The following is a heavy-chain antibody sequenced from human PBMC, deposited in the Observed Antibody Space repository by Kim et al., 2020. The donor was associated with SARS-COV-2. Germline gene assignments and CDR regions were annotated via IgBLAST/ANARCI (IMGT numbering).Heavy chain of an antibody. CDR2: IYYSGST. CDR3: ARVPPHSGSYSLLFDY. D-gene: IGHD1-26*01. J-gene: IGHJ4*02. V-gene: IGHV4-59*01. CDR1: GGSISSYY. Sequence: SETLSLTCTVSGGSISSYYWSWIRQPPGKGLEWIGYIYYSGSTNYNPSLKSRVTISVDTSKNQFSLKLSSVTAADTAVYYCARVPPHSGSYSLLFDYWGQGTLVTVS.